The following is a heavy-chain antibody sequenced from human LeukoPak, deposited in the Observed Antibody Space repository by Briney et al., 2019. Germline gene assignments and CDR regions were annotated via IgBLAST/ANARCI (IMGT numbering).Heavy chain of an antibody. CDR3: ARGGFYCGDDCYY. J-gene: IGHJ4*02. V-gene: IGHV4-34*01. CDR1: GGSFSFYY. D-gene: IGHD2-21*02. CDR2: ISLSGST. Sequence: SETLSLTCAVYGGSFSFYYWSWVRQPPEKGVEWIGEISLSGSTNYNPSLKSRVTISIDTSKNQFSLKLSSVTAADTAVYYCARGGFYCGDDCYYWGQGTLVTVSS.